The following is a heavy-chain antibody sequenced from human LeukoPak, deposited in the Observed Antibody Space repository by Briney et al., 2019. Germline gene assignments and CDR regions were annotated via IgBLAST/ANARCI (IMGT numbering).Heavy chain of an antibody. CDR1: GYSISSGYY. Sequence: SETLSLTCTVSGYSISSGYYWGWIRQPPGKGLEWIGSIYHSGSTYYNPSLKSRVTISADTSKNQFSLKLSSVTAADTAVYYCARHKPIPHRWELLRDHAFDIWGQGTMVTVSS. D-gene: IGHD1-26*01. J-gene: IGHJ3*02. V-gene: IGHV4-38-2*02. CDR3: ARHKPIPHRWELLRDHAFDI. CDR2: IYHSGST.